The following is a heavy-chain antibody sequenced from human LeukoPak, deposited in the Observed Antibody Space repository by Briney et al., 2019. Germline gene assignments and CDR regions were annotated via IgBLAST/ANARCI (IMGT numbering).Heavy chain of an antibody. V-gene: IGHV3-21*01. CDR1: GFILSIYP. CDR2: ISGSSSFI. CDR3: ARVGWVLRYAFDI. J-gene: IGHJ3*02. Sequence: GASLRLSCAASGFILSIYPMNWVRQAPGKGLEWVSSISGSSSFIKYADSVKGRFTISRDNAKNSLYLQMNSLRAEDTAVYYCARVGWVLRYAFDIWGQGTMVTVSS. D-gene: IGHD3-16*01.